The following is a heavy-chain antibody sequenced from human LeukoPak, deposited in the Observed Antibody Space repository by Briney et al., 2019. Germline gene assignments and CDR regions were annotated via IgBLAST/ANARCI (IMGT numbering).Heavy chain of an antibody. Sequence: ASVKVSCKASGYTFTGYYMHWVRQAPGQGLEWMGWINPNSGNTGYAQKFQGRVTMTRNTSISTAYMELSSLRSEDTAVYYCARSGGTTRFYYYYYGMDVWGQGTTVTVSS. CDR3: ARSGGTTRFYYYYYGMDV. V-gene: IGHV1-8*02. CDR1: GYTFTGYY. D-gene: IGHD1-1*01. CDR2: INPNSGNT. J-gene: IGHJ6*02.